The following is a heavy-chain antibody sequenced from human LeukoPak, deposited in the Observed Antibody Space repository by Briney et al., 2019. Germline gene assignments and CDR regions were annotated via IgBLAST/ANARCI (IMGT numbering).Heavy chain of an antibody. Sequence: PSETLSLTCTVSGGSISSYYWSWIRQPPGKGLEWIGYIYYSGSTNYNPSLKSRVTISVDTSKNQFSLQLSSVTAADTAVCYCARAGEVTTGYYYYYTDVWGKGTTVTVSS. CDR2: IYYSGST. D-gene: IGHD4-11*01. CDR1: GGSISSYY. J-gene: IGHJ6*03. V-gene: IGHV4-59*01. CDR3: ARAGEVTTGYYYYYTDV.